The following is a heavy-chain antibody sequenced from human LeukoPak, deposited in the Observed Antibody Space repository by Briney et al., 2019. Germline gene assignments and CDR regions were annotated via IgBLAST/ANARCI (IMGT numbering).Heavy chain of an antibody. CDR3: ATRSVKIAAARCFDN. CDR1: GESSSGYF. Sequence: SETLSLTCGVYGESSSGYFWNWIRQSPEKGLEWIGEINHSGTTDFNPSLKSRVSILVDTSKKQFSLRLTSVTAADTAVYYCATRSVKIAAARCFDNWGQGTPVLVSS. V-gene: IGHV4-34*01. CDR2: INHSGTT. D-gene: IGHD2-21*01. J-gene: IGHJ4*02.